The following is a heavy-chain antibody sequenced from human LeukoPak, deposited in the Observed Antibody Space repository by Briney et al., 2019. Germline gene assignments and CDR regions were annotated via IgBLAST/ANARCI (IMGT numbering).Heavy chain of an antibody. D-gene: IGHD3-3*02. V-gene: IGHV3-30*18. Sequence: GGSLRLSCAASGFTFNNYGMHWVRQAPGKGLEWVAFISYDGSSKNYADSVKGRFTISRDNSKNTLYLQMNSLRPEDTAVYCCAKDLLSIWGQGTLVTVSS. CDR3: AKDLLSI. J-gene: IGHJ4*02. CDR1: GFTFNNYG. CDR2: ISYDGSSK.